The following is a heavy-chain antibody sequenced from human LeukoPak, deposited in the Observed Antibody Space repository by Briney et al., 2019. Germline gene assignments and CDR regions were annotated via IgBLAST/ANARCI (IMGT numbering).Heavy chain of an antibody. CDR2: INAGNGNT. Sequence: ASVKVSYKASRYTFTSYALHWVCQAHGQRLEWMGWINAGNGNTKYSQRFQGRVTITRDTSASTAYMELSSLRSEDTAVYYCASDHPVQLWLLGYWGQGALVTVSS. J-gene: IGHJ4*02. D-gene: IGHD5-18*01. V-gene: IGHV1-3*01. CDR3: ASDHPVQLWLLGY. CDR1: RYTFTSYA.